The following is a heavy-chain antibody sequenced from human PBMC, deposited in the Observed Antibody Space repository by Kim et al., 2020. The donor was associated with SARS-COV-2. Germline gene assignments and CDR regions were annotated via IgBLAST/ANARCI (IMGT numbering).Heavy chain of an antibody. CDR3: ARELVVGRPLEVGFDYFFDS. Sequence: SVKVSCKASGDEFKNYGVSWVRQAPGQGLEWIGRVIPVLDMTKFAQDFQARVSISADTSTTTVYLELNSLTSDDTAIYFCARELVVGRPLEVGFDYFFDSWGQGTLITVSS. D-gene: IGHD2-15*01. J-gene: IGHJ4*02. CDR2: VIPVLDMT. V-gene: IGHV1-69*04. CDR1: GDEFKNYG.